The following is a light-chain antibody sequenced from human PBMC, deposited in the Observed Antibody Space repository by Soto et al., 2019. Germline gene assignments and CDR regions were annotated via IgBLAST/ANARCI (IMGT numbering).Light chain of an antibody. Sequence: EIVLTQSPGTLSLSPGETATLSCRASQSVSSSYLAWYQQKPGQAPRLLIYGASSRATGIPDRFSGAGSGTDFTLTISRLEPEDFALYYCQQHDILPITFGQGTRLEIK. J-gene: IGKJ5*01. CDR3: QQHDILPIT. CDR2: GAS. CDR1: QSVSSSY. V-gene: IGKV3-20*01.